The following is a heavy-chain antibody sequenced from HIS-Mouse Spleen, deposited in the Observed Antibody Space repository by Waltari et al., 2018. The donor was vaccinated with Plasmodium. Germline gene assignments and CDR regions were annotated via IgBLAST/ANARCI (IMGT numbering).Heavy chain of an antibody. CDR1: RGSFCGSS. CDR3: ARVTSSGVYWYFDL. Sequence: QLQLQQWGAGLLKPSETLSLTCSVHRGSFCGSSCSWIRQPPGKGLEWIGEINHSGSTNYNPSLKSRVTISVDTSKNQFSLKLSSVTAADTAVYYCARVTSSGVYWYFDLWGRGTLVTVSS. V-gene: IGHV4-34*01. J-gene: IGHJ2*01. D-gene: IGHD3-3*01. CDR2: INHSGST.